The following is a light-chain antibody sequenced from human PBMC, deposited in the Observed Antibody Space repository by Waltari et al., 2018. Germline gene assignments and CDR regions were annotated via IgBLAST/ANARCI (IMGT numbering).Light chain of an antibody. CDR1: RLRTYY. Sequence: SSELTQDPAVSVALGQTVRITCQGHRLRTYYVSWFHQKPGQAPALVIYGKNNRPSGIPDRFSASSSGSTASLTIIGAQAEDEADYYCHSRDSSGDVVIGGGTKLTVV. V-gene: IGLV3-19*01. CDR2: GKN. J-gene: IGLJ2*01. CDR3: HSRDSSGDVV.